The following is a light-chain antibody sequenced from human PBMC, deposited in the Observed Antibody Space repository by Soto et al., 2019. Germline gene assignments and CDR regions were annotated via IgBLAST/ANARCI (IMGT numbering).Light chain of an antibody. CDR3: QQYGSSPVLT. V-gene: IGKV3-20*01. J-gene: IGKJ4*01. CDR2: GAS. CDR1: QSVSSSY. Sequence: EIVLRQSPGTLSLSPGERATLSCRASQSVSSSYLAWYQQKPGQAPRLLIYGASSRATGIPDRFSGSGSGTDFTLTISRLEPEDFAVYYCQQYGSSPVLTFGGGTKVDIK.